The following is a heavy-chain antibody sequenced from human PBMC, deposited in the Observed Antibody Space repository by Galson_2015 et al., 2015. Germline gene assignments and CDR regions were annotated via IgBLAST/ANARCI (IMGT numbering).Heavy chain of an antibody. J-gene: IGHJ6*02. V-gene: IGHV3-33*01. D-gene: IGHD1-26*01. CDR3: ARGVVGVDYNYYYGMDV. CDR2: IRYDGSNK. Sequence: SLRLSCAASGFTFSSYGMHWVRRAPGKGLEWVAVIRYDGSNKYYADSVKGRFTISRDNSKKTLYLQMNSLRAEDTAVYYCARGVVGVDYNYYYGMDVWGQGTTGTVSS. CDR1: GFTFSSYG.